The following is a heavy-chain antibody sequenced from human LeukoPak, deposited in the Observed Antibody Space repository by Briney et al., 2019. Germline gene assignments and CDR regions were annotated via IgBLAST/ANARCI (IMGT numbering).Heavy chain of an antibody. J-gene: IGHJ4*02. V-gene: IGHV4-39*07. Sequence: SETLSLTCTVSGGSISSSSYYWGWIRQPPGKGLEWIGSIYYSGSTYYNPSLKSRVTISVDTSKNQFSLKLSSVTAADTAVYYCARALSPGDFDYWGQGTLVTVSS. CDR2: IYYSGST. CDR1: GGSISSSSYY. CDR3: ARALSPGDFDY. D-gene: IGHD1-26*01.